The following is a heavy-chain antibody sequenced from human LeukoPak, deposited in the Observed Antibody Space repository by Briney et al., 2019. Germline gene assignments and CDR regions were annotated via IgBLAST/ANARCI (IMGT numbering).Heavy chain of an antibody. V-gene: IGHV3-33*01. CDR3: ATFRFLGT. Sequence: GTSLRLSCATSGFTFRSHAMHWVRQSPGKGLEWVAQIWYDGSNKYYADSVKGRFSVSRDNSKNTLYLQMNSLRAEDTAIYYCATFRFLGTWGQGTMVTVSP. D-gene: IGHD3-3*01. CDR1: GFTFRSHA. CDR2: IWYDGSNK. J-gene: IGHJ3*01.